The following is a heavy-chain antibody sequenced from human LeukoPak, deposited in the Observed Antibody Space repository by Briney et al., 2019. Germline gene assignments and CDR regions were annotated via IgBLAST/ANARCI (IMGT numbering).Heavy chain of an antibody. Sequence: GGSLRLSCAVSGLTFSRYAMSWVRQAPGKGLEWVSAISESGSGTYYADSVKGRFTISRDNSKDTLSLQMNSLRAEDTAVYYCAKDIAQGYTFGSIEQDYWGQGALVTVSS. CDR1: GLTFSRYA. J-gene: IGHJ4*02. D-gene: IGHD5-18*01. V-gene: IGHV3-23*01. CDR2: ISESGSGT. CDR3: AKDIAQGYTFGSIEQDY.